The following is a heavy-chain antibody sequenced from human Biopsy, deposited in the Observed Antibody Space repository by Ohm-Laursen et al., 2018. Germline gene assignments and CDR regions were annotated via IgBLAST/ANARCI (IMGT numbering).Heavy chain of an antibody. J-gene: IGHJ3*02. CDR2: IIPIFGTA. CDR1: GGTFSSYA. V-gene: IGHV1-69*13. Sequence: SVKVSCKASGGTFSSYAISWVRQAPGQGLEWMGGIIPIFGTANYAQKFQGRVTITADESTSTAYMELSSLRSEDTAVYYGARQGPGIFTGSPAPDDDPQGAFDIWGQGTMVTVSS. CDR3: ARQGPGIFTGSPAPDDDPQGAFDI. D-gene: IGHD3-9*01.